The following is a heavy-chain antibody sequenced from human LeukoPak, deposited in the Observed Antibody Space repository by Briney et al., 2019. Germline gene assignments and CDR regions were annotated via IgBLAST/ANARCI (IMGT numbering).Heavy chain of an antibody. CDR2: ISSDGRNA. D-gene: IGHD1-26*01. J-gene: IGHJ4*02. Sequence: GGSLRLSCSASGFSFSSSPMHWVRQAPGKTLEYVSAISSDGRNAYYADSVKGRFTMSRDNSKNTLSLQMSSLRPEDTAVYYCVPHINCSYQYWGRGTQVTVS. V-gene: IGHV3-64D*06. CDR3: VPHINCSYQY. CDR1: GFSFSSSP.